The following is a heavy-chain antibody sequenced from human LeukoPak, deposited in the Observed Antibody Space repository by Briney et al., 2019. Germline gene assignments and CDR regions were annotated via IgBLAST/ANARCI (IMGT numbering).Heavy chain of an antibody. CDR3: ARVGVYDFWSGYSPFDY. CDR2: INPNSGGT. CDR1: GYTFTGYY. D-gene: IGHD3-3*01. Sequence: ASVKVSCKASGYTFTGYYMHWVRQAPGQGLEWMGWINPNSGGTNYAQKFQGRVTMTRDTSTSTVYMELSSLRSEDTAVYYCARVGVYDFWSGYSPFDYWGQGTLVTVSS. J-gene: IGHJ4*02. V-gene: IGHV1-2*02.